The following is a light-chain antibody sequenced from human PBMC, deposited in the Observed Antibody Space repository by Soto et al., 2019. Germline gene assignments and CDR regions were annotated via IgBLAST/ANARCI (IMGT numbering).Light chain of an antibody. J-gene: IGKJ1*01. V-gene: IGKV1-5*01. CDR3: QQYNSYPWT. Sequence: DIQMTQSPSTLSASVGDRVTISCRASQYISSRLAWYQQKPGKAPKVLIYDTSNLETGVPSRFSGSASGTEFTLTISSLQPDDLATYYCQQYNSYPWTFGQGTKVDIK. CDR1: QYISSR. CDR2: DTS.